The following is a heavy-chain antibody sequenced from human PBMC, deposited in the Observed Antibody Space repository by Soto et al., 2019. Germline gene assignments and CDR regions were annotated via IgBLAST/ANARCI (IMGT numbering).Heavy chain of an antibody. Sequence: GASVKVSCKASGGTFSSYTISWVRQAPGQGLEWMGRIIPILGIANYAQKFQGRATITADKSTSTAYMELSSLRSEDTAVYYCAREKGEFPDAFDIWGQGTMVTVSS. V-gene: IGHV1-69*04. D-gene: IGHD2-21*01. CDR3: AREKGEFPDAFDI. CDR1: GGTFSSYT. J-gene: IGHJ3*02. CDR2: IIPILGIA.